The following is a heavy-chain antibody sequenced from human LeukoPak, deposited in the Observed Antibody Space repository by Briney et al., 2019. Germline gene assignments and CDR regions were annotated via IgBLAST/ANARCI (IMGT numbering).Heavy chain of an antibody. CDR2: IYSGNRT. CDR1: GFTVSSNY. CDR3: AREEEGDAFDI. J-gene: IGHJ3*02. V-gene: IGHV3-66*01. Sequence: GGSLRLSCAASGFTVSSNYMSWVRQAPGKGLEWVSVIYSGNRTYYADSVKGRFIISRDNSKNTVYLQMNSLRAEDTALYYCAREEEGDAFDIWGQGTMVTVSS.